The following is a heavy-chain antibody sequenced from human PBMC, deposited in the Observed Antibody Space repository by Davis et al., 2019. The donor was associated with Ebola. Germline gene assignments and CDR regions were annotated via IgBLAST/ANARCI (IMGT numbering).Heavy chain of an antibody. D-gene: IGHD2-2*01. CDR1: GFTLSTSS. J-gene: IGHJ4*02. CDR2: IWVGSSTT. CDR3: AREGKYRDESRTFDY. Sequence: GESLKISCAASGFTLSTSSLNWVRQAPGKGLEWISHIWVGSSTTHYADSVTGRFTISSDNAKSSLYLQMNSLRDEDTAVYYCAREGKYRDESRTFDYWGQGTLVTVSS. V-gene: IGHV3-48*02.